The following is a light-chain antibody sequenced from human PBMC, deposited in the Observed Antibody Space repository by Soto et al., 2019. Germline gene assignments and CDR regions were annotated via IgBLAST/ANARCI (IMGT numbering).Light chain of an antibody. V-gene: IGKV3-15*01. J-gene: IGKJ1*01. CDR3: QQYKNWPRT. CDR1: QSVSSN. Sequence: EIVMTQSPATLSVSPGERATLSCRASQSVSSNLAWYQQKPGQAPRLLIYGASTRATGIPARFSGSGSGTEFTLAISSLQSEDFVLYYCQQYKNWPRTFGQGTKVDI. CDR2: GAS.